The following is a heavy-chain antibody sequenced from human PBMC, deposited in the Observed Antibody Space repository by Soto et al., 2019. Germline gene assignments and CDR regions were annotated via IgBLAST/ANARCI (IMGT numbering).Heavy chain of an antibody. CDR2: ITGSGDST. D-gene: IGHD4-4*01. Sequence: PGGCLRLSCAASGFTFKSYAVSWVRQAPGKGLEWVSVITGSGDSTYYADSVQGRFTISRDNSKNTLYLQMYSLRAEDTAVYSCAKALRHNYSRAYFAHWGQGSLVTVSS. CDR1: GFTFKSYA. V-gene: IGHV3-23*01. CDR3: AKALRHNYSRAYFAH. J-gene: IGHJ4*02.